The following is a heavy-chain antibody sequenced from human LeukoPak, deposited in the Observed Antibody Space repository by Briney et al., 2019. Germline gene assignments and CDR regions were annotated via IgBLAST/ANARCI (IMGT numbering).Heavy chain of an antibody. CDR2: ISGSGGST. CDR1: GFTFSHYA. CDR3: AKAPGGYTYGYRCFDY. J-gene: IGHJ4*02. V-gene: IGHV3-23*01. Sequence: GGSLRLSCAASGFTFSHYAMTWVRQAPGKGLEWVSAISGSGGSTYYADSVKGRFTISRDNSKNTLYLQTNSLRAEDTAVYYCAKAPGGYTYGYRCFDYWGQGTLVTVSS. D-gene: IGHD5-18*01.